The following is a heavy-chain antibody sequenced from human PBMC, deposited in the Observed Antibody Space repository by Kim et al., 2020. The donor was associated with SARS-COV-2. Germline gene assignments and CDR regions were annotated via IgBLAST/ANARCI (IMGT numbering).Heavy chain of an antibody. J-gene: IGHJ4*02. CDR2: ISYDGSNK. Sequence: GGSLRLSCAASGFTFSSYGMHWVRQAPGKGLEWVAVISYDGSNKYYADSVKGRFTISRDNSKNTLYLQMNSLRAEDTAVYYCAKDRGSSWGYFDYWGQGTLVTVSS. D-gene: IGHD6-13*01. CDR3: AKDRGSSWGYFDY. CDR1: GFTFSSYG. V-gene: IGHV3-30*18.